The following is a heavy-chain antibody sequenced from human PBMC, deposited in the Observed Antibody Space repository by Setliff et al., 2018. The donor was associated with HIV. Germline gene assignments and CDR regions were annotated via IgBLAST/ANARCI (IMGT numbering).Heavy chain of an antibody. Sequence: KTSETLSLTCTVSGGSFSYYYWSWIRQPPGKGLEWIGSVFYSTTTNYNPSLGGRISISVDTSKNQFSLRLHSVTAADTAVYYCASAYTSVWHAYAYWGQGTLVTVSS. V-gene: IGHV4-59*01. D-gene: IGHD2-21*01. CDR2: VFYSTTT. J-gene: IGHJ4*02. CDR1: GGSFSYYY. CDR3: ASAYTSVWHAYAY.